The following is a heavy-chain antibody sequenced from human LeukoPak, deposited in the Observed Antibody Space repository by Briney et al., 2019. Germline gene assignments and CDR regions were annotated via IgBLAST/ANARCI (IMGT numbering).Heavy chain of an antibody. D-gene: IGHD3-10*01. Sequence: SETLSLTCTVSGGSISSYYWSWIRQPPGKGLEWIGYIYYSGSTNYNPSLKSRVTISVDTSKNQFSLKLSSVTAADTAVCYCARWGDYYGSGSFDYWGQGTLVTVSS. V-gene: IGHV4-59*01. CDR2: IYYSGST. CDR3: ARWGDYYGSGSFDY. J-gene: IGHJ4*02. CDR1: GGSISSYY.